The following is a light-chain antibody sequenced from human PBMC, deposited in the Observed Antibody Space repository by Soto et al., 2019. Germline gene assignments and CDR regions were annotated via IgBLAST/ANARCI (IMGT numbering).Light chain of an antibody. V-gene: IGKV3-11*01. CDR1: QSVSNF. J-gene: IGKJ5*01. Sequence: EIVLTQSPATLSLSPGERATLSSRASQSVSNFLAWYQQKPGQAPRLLIYDASNRATGIPVRFSGSGSGTDFTLTISSLEPEDFALYYCQQRSDWFTFGQGTRLEIK. CDR3: QQRSDWFT. CDR2: DAS.